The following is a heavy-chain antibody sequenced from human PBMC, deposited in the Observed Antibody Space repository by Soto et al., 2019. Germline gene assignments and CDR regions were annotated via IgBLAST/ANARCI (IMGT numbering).Heavy chain of an antibody. CDR2: IIPIFGTA. Sequence: QVQLVQSGAEVKKPGSSVKVSCKASGGTFSSYAISWVRQAPGQGLEWMGGIIPIFGTANYAQKFQGRVTITVEESTSTPYMGLSSLRSEDTAVYYCARARNYDILTDYGGYGMDVWGQGTTVTVSS. V-gene: IGHV1-69*01. J-gene: IGHJ6*02. CDR1: GGTFSSYA. D-gene: IGHD3-9*01. CDR3: ARARNYDILTDYGGYGMDV.